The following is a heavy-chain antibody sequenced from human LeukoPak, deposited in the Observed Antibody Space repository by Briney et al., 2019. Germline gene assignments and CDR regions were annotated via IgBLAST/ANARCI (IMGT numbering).Heavy chain of an antibody. CDR3: ARGGGASPSDY. V-gene: IGHV4-4*07. CDR1: GGSISSSY. D-gene: IGHD2-2*01. J-gene: IGHJ4*02. CDR2: FYTSGSA. Sequence: SETLSLTCTVSGGSISSSYWSWIRQPAGKGLEWVGRFYTSGSANYNPSLKSRVSMSVDTSKNQLSLKLTSVTAADTAVYYCARGGGASPSDYWGQGILVTVSS.